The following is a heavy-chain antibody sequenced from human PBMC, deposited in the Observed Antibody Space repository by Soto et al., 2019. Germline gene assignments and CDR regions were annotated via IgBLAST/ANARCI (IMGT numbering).Heavy chain of an antibody. CDR3: ARVRVPAAIAPYYYSGMDV. CDR2: IIPIFGTA. Sequence: QVQLVQSGAEVKKPGSSVKVSCKASGGTFSSYAISWVRQAPGQGLEWMGGIIPIFGTANYAQKFQGRVTITADKSTSTAYMELSSLRSEDTAVYYCARVRVPAAIAPYYYSGMDVWGQGTTVTVSS. D-gene: IGHD2-2*02. CDR1: GGTFSSYA. V-gene: IGHV1-69*06. J-gene: IGHJ6*02.